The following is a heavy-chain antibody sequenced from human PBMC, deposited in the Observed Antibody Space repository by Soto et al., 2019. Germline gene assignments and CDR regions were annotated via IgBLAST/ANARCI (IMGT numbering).Heavy chain of an antibody. D-gene: IGHD6-19*01. CDR3: ARAREVDWLVSGAGRYYDLDV. CDR1: GGTFSSYA. CDR2: IIPIFGTT. Sequence: QVQLVQSGAEVKKPGSSVKVSCKASGGTFSSYAISWVRQAPGQGLEWMGGIIPIFGTTNYAQKFQGRVTITAEESTNTVYMELSGLRSEDTAVYYCARAREVDWLVSGAGRYYDLDVWGQGTTVTVSS. J-gene: IGHJ6*02. V-gene: IGHV1-69*12.